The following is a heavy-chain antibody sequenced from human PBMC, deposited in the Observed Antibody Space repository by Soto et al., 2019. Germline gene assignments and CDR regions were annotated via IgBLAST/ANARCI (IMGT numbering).Heavy chain of an antibody. CDR3: ARGAIAAAGPLDY. D-gene: IGHD6-13*01. J-gene: IGHJ4*02. V-gene: IGHV6-1*01. CDR2: TYYRSKWYN. Sequence: WIRQSPSRGLEWLGRTYYRSKWYNDYAVSVKSRITINPDTSKNQFSLQLNSVTPEDTAVYYCARGAIAAAGPLDYWGQGTLVTVSS.